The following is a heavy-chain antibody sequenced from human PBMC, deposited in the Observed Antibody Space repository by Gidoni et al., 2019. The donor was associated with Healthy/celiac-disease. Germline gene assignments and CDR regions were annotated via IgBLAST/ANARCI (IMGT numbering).Heavy chain of an antibody. CDR2: ISGSGGST. CDR1: GFTFSSYD. V-gene: IGHV3-23*01. J-gene: IGHJ6*03. D-gene: IGHD6-19*01. CDR3: AKEYSSGWFPYYYYYMDV. Sequence: EVQLLESGGGLVQPGGSLRLSCAASGFTFSSYDMSWVRQAPGKGLEWVSAISGSGGSTYYADSVKGRFTISRDNSKNTLYLQMNSLRAEDTAVYYCAKEYSSGWFPYYYYYMDVWGKGTTVTVSS.